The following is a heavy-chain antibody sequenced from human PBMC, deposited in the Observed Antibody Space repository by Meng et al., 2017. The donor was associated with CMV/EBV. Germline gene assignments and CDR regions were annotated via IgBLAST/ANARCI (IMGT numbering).Heavy chain of an antibody. D-gene: IGHD4-23*01. CDR3: ARCRARVVPDY. J-gene: IGHJ4*02. CDR1: GWSFSGDY. V-gene: IGHV4-34*01. CDR2: INHSGST. Sequence: QAQLQQWGVGLFTSSETLSLTCAVYGWSFSGDYWSWIRQPPGKGLEWIGVINHSGSTNYNPSLKSRVTISVDTSKNQFSLKLSSVTAADTAVYYCARCRARVVPDYWGQGTLVTVSS.